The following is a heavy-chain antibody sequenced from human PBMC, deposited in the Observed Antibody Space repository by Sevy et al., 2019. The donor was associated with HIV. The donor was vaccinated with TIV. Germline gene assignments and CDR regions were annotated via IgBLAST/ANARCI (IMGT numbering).Heavy chain of an antibody. CDR3: ASKRGYNHGPFDY. V-gene: IGHV4-30-4*01. CDR1: GGSISSSDSY. Sequence: SETLSLTCTVSGGSISSSDSYWSWIRQPPGKGLEWIGYIHYSGGTYYNPFLKSRVAMSVDTSEKKFSLKLNSLTAADTDVYYCASKRGYNHGPFDYWGQGTLVTVSS. CDR2: IHYSGGT. D-gene: IGHD5-12*01. J-gene: IGHJ4*02.